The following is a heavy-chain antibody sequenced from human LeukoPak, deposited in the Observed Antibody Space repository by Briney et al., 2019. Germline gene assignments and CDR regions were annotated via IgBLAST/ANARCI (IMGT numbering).Heavy chain of an antibody. J-gene: IGHJ4*02. D-gene: IGHD3-10*01. CDR1: GYTFTGYY. CDR2: INPNSGGT. CDR3: ASPGTTMVRDPFDY. Sequence: ASVKVSCKASGYTFTGYYMHWVRQAPGQGLEWMGWINPNSGGTNYAQKFQGRVTMTRDTSISTAYMELSRLRSEDTAVYYCASPGTTMVRDPFDYWGQGTLVTVSS. V-gene: IGHV1-2*02.